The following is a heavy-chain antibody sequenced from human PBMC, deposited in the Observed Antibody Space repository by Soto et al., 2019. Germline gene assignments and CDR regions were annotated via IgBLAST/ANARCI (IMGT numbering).Heavy chain of an antibody. Sequence: GSLRLSCAASGFTFSSYAMHWVRQAPGKGLEWVAVISYYGSIKYYADSVKGRFTISRDNSKNTLYLQMNSLRAEDTAVYYCARDRLNYYDSSGYLRENKYYYYGMDVWGQGTTVTVSS. J-gene: IGHJ6*02. D-gene: IGHD3-22*01. CDR3: ARDRLNYYDSSGYLRENKYYYYGMDV. CDR2: ISYYGSIK. CDR1: GFTFSSYA. V-gene: IGHV3-30*14.